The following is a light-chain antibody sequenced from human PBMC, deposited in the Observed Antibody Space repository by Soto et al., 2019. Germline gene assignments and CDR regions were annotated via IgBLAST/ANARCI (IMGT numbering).Light chain of an antibody. CDR3: SSYTTSNTRQIV. Sequence: QSALTQPASVSGSPGQSIIISCTGTSSDVGGYNYVSWYQHHPGKAPKLMIFDVSNRPSGVSNRFSGSKSGNTASLTISGLQPEDEADYYCSSYTTSNTRQIVFGTGTKLTV. CDR2: DVS. V-gene: IGLV2-14*03. CDR1: SSDVGGYNY. J-gene: IGLJ1*01.